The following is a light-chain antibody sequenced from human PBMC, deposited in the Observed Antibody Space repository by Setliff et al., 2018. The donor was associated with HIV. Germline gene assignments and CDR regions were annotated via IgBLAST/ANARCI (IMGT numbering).Light chain of an antibody. CDR3: SSYTSSVSFV. CDR1: SSDVGGYNH. Sequence: QSVLTQPASVSGSPGQAITISCTGTSSDVGGYNHVSWYQQHPGKAPKLMIYEVNNRPSGVSNRFSGSKSGNTASLTISGLQAEDGADYYCSSYTSSVSFVFGTGTKVTVL. J-gene: IGLJ1*01. V-gene: IGLV2-14*01. CDR2: EVN.